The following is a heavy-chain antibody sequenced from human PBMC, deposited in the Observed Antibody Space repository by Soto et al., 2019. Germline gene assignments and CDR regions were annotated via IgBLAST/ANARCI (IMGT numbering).Heavy chain of an antibody. CDR3: ARDHHYRNSWSLDS. V-gene: IGHV4-4*02. D-gene: IGHD6-13*01. CDR2: IFHGGTI. CDR1: GGSIDSSDW. Sequence: VQLQESGTGLVKPSGTLSLTCAASGGSIDSSDWWNWVRQPQGKGLEWIGEIFHGGTIIYNPSLKSRVTISVDKSRNQFSLELTSVTAADTAVYYCARDHHYRNSWSLDSWGQGTLVTVSS. J-gene: IGHJ4*02.